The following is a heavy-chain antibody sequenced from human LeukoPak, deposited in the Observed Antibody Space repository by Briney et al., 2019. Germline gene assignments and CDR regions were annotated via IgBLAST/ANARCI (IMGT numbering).Heavy chain of an antibody. CDR1: GGSISSSSYY. CDR2: IYYSGST. V-gene: IGHV4-39*01. CDR3: ARRTMVRGVIITFDY. D-gene: IGHD3-10*01. J-gene: IGHJ4*02. Sequence: SETLSLTCTVSGGSISSSSYYWGWIRQPPGKGLEWLGSIYYSGSTYYNPSLTSRVTISVDTSNNQFSLKLSSVTAADTAVYYCARRTMVRGVIITFDYWGQGTLVTVSS.